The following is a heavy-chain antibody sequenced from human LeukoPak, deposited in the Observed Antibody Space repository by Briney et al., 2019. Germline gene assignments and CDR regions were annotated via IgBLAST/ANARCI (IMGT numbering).Heavy chain of an antibody. Sequence: ASVKVSCKASGYTFTSYGISWVRQAPGQGLEWMGWISAYNGNTNYAQKLQGRVTMTTDTSTSTAYMELRSLRSDDTAVYYCARRPLILGNADKANYFDYWGQGTLVTVSS. V-gene: IGHV1-18*01. CDR1: GYTFTSYG. CDR2: ISAYNGNT. D-gene: IGHD7-27*01. J-gene: IGHJ4*02. CDR3: ARRPLILGNADKANYFDY.